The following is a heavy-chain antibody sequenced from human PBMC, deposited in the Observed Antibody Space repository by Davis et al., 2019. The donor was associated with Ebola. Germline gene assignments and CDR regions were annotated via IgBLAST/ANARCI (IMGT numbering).Heavy chain of an antibody. CDR2: IYYSGST. J-gene: IGHJ4*02. CDR3: ARGGYSYGFDY. CDR1: GASSSGYY. D-gene: IGHD5-18*01. Sequence: MPSETLSLTCAVYGASSSGYYWSWIRQLPGKGLEWIGYIYYSGSTYYHPSLKSRVTISVDTSKNQFSLKLSSVTAADTAVYYYARGGYSYGFDYWGQGTLVTVSS. V-gene: IGHV4-34*01.